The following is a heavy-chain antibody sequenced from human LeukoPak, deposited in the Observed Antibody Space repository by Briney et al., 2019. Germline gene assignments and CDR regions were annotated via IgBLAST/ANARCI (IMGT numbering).Heavy chain of an antibody. CDR2: ISYDGSNK. D-gene: IGHD6-13*01. V-gene: IGHV3-30-3*01. J-gene: IGHJ4*02. Sequence: GGSLRLSCAASGFTFSSYAMHWVRQAPGKGLEWVAVISYDGSNKYYADSVKGRFTISRDNSKNTLFLQMSSLRAEDTAVYYCAIHSEQQLANYWGQGTLVTVSS. CDR3: AIHSEQQLANY. CDR1: GFTFSSYA.